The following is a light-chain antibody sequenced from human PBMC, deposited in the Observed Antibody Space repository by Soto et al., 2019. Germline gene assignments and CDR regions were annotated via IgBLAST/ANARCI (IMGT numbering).Light chain of an antibody. Sequence: QSVLTQPASVSGSPGQSITISCTGTSSDVGGYNYVSWYQQHPGKAPKLMIYEVSNRPSGVSNRFSGSKSGNTASLTISGLQVEDGADYSCSSYTSSSPLYVFGTGTKVPVL. CDR2: EVS. CDR3: SSYTSSSPLYV. J-gene: IGLJ1*01. V-gene: IGLV2-14*01. CDR1: SSDVGGYNY.